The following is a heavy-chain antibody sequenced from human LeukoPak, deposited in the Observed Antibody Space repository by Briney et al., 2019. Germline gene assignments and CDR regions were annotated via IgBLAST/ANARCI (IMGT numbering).Heavy chain of an antibody. Sequence: GGSLRLSCAASGFTFSSYGMHWVRQAPGKGLEWVAFIRYDGSNKYYADSVKGRFTISRDNSKNTLYLQMNSLRAEDTAVYYCAKDDRFLEWLFDYWGQGTLVTVSS. J-gene: IGHJ4*02. D-gene: IGHD3-3*01. V-gene: IGHV3-30*02. CDR1: GFTFSSYG. CDR3: AKDDRFLEWLFDY. CDR2: IRYDGSNK.